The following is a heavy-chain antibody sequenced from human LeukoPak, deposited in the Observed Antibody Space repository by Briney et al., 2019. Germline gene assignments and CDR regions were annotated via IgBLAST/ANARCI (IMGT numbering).Heavy chain of an antibody. Sequence: PGGSLRLSCVASGFTVNWNTMNWVRQAPGKGLEWVSASYSTGNTYYADSVKGRFTMFRDNSKNTLYLQMNSLRAEDTAVYYCAKARSGSKIHYFDYWGQGTLVTVSS. CDR3: AKARSGSKIHYFDY. V-gene: IGHV3-53*01. D-gene: IGHD3-22*01. CDR1: GFTVNWNT. J-gene: IGHJ4*02. CDR2: SYSTGNT.